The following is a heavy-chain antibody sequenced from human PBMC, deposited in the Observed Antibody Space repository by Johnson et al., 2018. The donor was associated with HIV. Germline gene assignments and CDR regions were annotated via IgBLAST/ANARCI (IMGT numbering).Heavy chain of an antibody. J-gene: IGHJ3*01. CDR2: IYSGDST. CDR1: GFTVSSNY. D-gene: IGHD4-23*01. CDR3: VKDGSDAGNGWGAFDS. Sequence: VQLVESGGGLIQPGGSLRLSCAASGFTVSSNYMSWLRQAPGKALEWVSVIYSGDSTYYADSVKGRFTISRDNSKNTLYLQMNSLRAEDTALYYCVKDGSDAGNGWGAFDSWGQGTMVTVSS. V-gene: IGHV3-53*01.